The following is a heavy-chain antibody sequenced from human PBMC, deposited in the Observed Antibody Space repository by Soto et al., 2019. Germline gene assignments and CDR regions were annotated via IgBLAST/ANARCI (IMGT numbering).Heavy chain of an antibody. CDR3: ARQDCSSTSCYRYYYFGMDD. D-gene: IGHD2-2*01. Sequence: PSETLSLTCTVSGGSISRSSYYWGWIRQPPGKGLEWIGSNHYSGSTYYNPSLKSRVTISVHTSKNQFSLTLSSVTDADTAVYYCARQDCSSTSCYRYYYFGMDDWGQGITVTFSS. V-gene: IGHV4-39*01. CDR1: GGSISRSSYY. J-gene: IGHJ6*02. CDR2: NHYSGST.